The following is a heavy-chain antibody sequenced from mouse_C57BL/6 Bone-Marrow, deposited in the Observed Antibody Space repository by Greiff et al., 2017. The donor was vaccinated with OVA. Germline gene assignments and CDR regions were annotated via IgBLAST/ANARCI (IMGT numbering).Heavy chain of an antibody. V-gene: IGHV3-1*01. Sequence: EVKLQESGPGMVKPSQSLSLTCTVTGYSITSGYDWHWIRHFPGNKLEWMCYISYSGSTNYKPSLKSRISITHDTSKNHFFLKLNSVTTEDTATYYCARELRFYYFDYWGQGTTLTVSS. CDR2: ISYSGST. CDR3: ARELRFYYFDY. J-gene: IGHJ2*01. CDR1: GYSITSGYD. D-gene: IGHD1-1*01.